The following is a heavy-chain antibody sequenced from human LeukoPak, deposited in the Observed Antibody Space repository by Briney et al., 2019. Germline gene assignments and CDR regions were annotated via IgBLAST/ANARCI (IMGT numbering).Heavy chain of an antibody. J-gene: IGHJ3*02. CDR1: GGSISSYY. CDR2: IYYSGST. CDR3: AGLGRVQPQPHAFDI. Sequence: SETLSLTCTVSGGSISSYYWSWIRQPPGKGLEWIGYIYYSGSTNYNPSLKSRVTISVDTSKNQFSLKLSSVTAADTAVYYCAGLGRVQPQPHAFDIWGQGTMVTVSS. D-gene: IGHD2-2*01. V-gene: IGHV4-59*01.